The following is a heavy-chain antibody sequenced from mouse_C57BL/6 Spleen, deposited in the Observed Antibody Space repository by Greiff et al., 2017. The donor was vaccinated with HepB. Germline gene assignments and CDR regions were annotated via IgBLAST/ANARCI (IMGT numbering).Heavy chain of an antibody. CDR2: IYPRSGNT. CDR3: ARGYYGSSYNPHYYAMDY. CDR1: GYTFTSYG. Sequence: QVHVKQSGAELARPGASVKLSCKASGYTFTSYGISWVKQRTGQGLEWIGEIYPRSGNTYYNEKFKGKATLTADKSSSTAYMELRSLTSEDSAVYFCARGYYGSSYNPHYYAMDYWGQGTSVTVSS. V-gene: IGHV1-81*01. J-gene: IGHJ4*01. D-gene: IGHD1-1*01.